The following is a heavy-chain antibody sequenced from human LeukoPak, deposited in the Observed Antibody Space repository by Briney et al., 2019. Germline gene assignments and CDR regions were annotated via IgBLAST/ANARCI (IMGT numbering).Heavy chain of an antibody. CDR3: ASGGRPSYYYYGMDV. Sequence: SETLSLTCAVYGGSFSGYYWSWIRQPPGKGLEWIGYIHYSGSTNYNPSLKGRVTISVDTSKNQFSLKLSSVTAADTAVYYCASGGRPSYYYYGMDVWGQGTTVTVSS. CDR2: IHYSGST. V-gene: IGHV4-59*01. J-gene: IGHJ6*02. D-gene: IGHD2-15*01. CDR1: GGSFSGYY.